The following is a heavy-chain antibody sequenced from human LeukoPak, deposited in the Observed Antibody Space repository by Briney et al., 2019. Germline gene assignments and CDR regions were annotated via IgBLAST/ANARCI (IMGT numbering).Heavy chain of an antibody. V-gene: IGHV4-61*02. J-gene: IGHJ6*03. CDR2: FYASGST. Sequence: SQTLSLTCTVSGASISSGSYYWSWIRQPAGRGLEWIGRFYASGSTNYNPSLKSRVTISVDTSKNQFSLNLSSVTAADTAVYYCARTPGTYYRYYYYMDVWGKGTTVTVSS. CDR1: GASISSGSYY. D-gene: IGHD1-26*01. CDR3: ARTPGTYYRYYYYMDV.